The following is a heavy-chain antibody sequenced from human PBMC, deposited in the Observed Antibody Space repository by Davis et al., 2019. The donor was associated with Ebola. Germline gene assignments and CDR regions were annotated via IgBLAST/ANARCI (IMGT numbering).Heavy chain of an antibody. CDR3: ARVSGDSPFDY. J-gene: IGHJ4*02. D-gene: IGHD2-21*02. CDR2: IIPILGIA. CDR1: GGTFSSYA. V-gene: IGHV1-69*04. Sequence: SVKVSCKASGGTFSSYAISWVRQAPGQGLEWMGRIIPILGIANYAQKFQGRVTITADKSTSTAYMELSSLRSEDTAVYYCARVSGDSPFDYWGQGTLVTVSS.